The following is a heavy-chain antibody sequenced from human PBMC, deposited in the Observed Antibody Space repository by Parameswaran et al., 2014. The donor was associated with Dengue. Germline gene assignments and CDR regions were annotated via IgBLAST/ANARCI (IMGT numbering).Heavy chain of an antibody. J-gene: IGHJ4*02. V-gene: IGHV1-18*01. Sequence: WVRQAPGQGLEWMGWISTYNANTNYAQNLQGRVTMTTDTSTSTAYMELRSLRSDDTAVYYCARVSRGFPHPDYWGQGTLVTVSS. CDR3: ARVSRGFPHPDY. CDR2: ISTYNANT. D-gene: IGHD5/OR15-5a*01.